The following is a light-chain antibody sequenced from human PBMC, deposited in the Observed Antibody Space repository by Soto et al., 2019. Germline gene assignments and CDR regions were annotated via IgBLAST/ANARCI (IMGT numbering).Light chain of an antibody. V-gene: IGKV3-11*01. J-gene: IGKJ5*01. CDR1: QSVYTY. CDR2: DAS. Sequence: EIVLTQPPATLSLSPGERATLSCRASQSVYTYLAWYQQKPGQAPRLLIYDASNRATGIPARFSGSGSGTDFTLTISRLEPEDFAVYYCHQRSNWLVTFGQGTRLEI. CDR3: HQRSNWLVT.